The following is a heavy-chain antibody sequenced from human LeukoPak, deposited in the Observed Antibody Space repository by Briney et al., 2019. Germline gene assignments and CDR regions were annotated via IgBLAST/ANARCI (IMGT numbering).Heavy chain of an antibody. J-gene: IGHJ4*02. Sequence: GASVKVSCKASGGTFSSYAISWVRQAPGQGLEWMGGIIPIFGTANYAQKFQGRVTITVDESTSTAYMELSSLRSEDTAVYYRARDLNSGYAYFDYWGQGTLVTVSS. CDR3: ARDLNSGYAYFDY. CDR2: IIPIFGTA. V-gene: IGHV1-69*01. CDR1: GGTFSSYA. D-gene: IGHD5-12*01.